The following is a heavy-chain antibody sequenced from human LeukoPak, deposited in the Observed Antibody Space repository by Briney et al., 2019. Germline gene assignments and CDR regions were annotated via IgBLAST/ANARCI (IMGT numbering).Heavy chain of an antibody. CDR2: IRLPGDNT. D-gene: IGHD2-15*01. J-gene: IGHJ5*02. Sequence: GGSLRPSCVASGFAFYEYGMHWVRQAPGKGLEWVAFIRLPGDNTYYRDSVKGRFTITRGDSRNTVYLQMNSLRVEDTALYYCAKDFRIDWSHWFDPWGQGTQVTVSS. V-gene: IGHV3-30*02. CDR3: AKDFRIDWSHWFDP. CDR1: GFAFYEYG.